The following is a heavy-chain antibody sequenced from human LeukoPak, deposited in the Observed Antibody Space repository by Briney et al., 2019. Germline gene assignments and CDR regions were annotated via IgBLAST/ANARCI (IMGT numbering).Heavy chain of an antibody. CDR3: ARGAAMVTWLSY. V-gene: IGHV4-39*01. Sequence: SETLSLTCTVSGGSISSSSYYWGWIRQPPGKGLEWIGSIYYSGSTYYNPSLKSRVTISVDTSKNQFSLKLSSVTAADTAVYYCARGAAMVTWLSYWGQGTLVTVSS. D-gene: IGHD5-18*01. CDR1: GGSISSSSYY. CDR2: IYYSGST. J-gene: IGHJ4*02.